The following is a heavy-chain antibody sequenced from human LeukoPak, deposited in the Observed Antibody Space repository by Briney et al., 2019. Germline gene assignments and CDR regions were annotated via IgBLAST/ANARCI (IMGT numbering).Heavy chain of an antibody. D-gene: IGHD1-26*01. V-gene: IGHV3-21*01. CDR1: GFTFSSYS. J-gene: IGHJ4*02. CDR2: ISSSSSYI. CDR3: ARDWEGPLGYFDY. Sequence: GGSPRLSCAASGFTFSSYSMNWVRQAPGKGLEWVSSISSSSSYIYYADSVKGRFTISRDNAKNSLYLQMNSLRAEDTAVYYCARDWEGPLGYFDYWGQGTLVTVSS.